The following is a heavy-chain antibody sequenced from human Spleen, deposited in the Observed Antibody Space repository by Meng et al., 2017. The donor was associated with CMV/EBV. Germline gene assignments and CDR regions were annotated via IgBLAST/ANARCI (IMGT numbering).Heavy chain of an antibody. CDR3: ARGGAGAGTWYFDL. CDR1: GFTFSNYV. D-gene: IGHD1/OR15-1a*01. V-gene: IGHV3-23*01. J-gene: IGHJ2*01. Sequence: GGSLRLSCAASGFTFSNYVMNWVRQAPGKGLEWVSTITGTGGHSYYADSVKGRLTISRDNSKNALFLQMSSLGADDTAVYYCARGGAGAGTWYFDLWGRGTLVTVSS. CDR2: ITGTGGHS.